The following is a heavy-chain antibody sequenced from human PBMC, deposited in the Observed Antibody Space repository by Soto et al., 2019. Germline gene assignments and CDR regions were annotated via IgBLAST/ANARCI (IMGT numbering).Heavy chain of an antibody. Sequence: QVQLQESGPGLVKPSETLSLTCTVSGGTISRYYWSWIRQPPGKGLEWIGYMYNTGSTVYNPSFKSRVTISVDTSKNQFSLKLNSVTAADTAVYYCARDLWGYCCTDGYPLDVWGQGTTVTVS. CDR3: ARDLWGYCCTDGYPLDV. CDR2: MYNTGST. D-gene: IGHD2-21*02. J-gene: IGHJ6*02. CDR1: GGTISRYY. V-gene: IGHV4-59*01.